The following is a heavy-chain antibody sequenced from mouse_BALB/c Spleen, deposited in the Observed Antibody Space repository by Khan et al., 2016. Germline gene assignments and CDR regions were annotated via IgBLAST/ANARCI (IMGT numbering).Heavy chain of an antibody. D-gene: IGHD2-3*01. CDR1: GFTFTDYY. J-gene: IGHJ1*01. Sequence: EVELVESGGGLVQPGDSLRLSCAISGFTFTDYYISWVRQPPGKALEWLGFSRRKGKGFTTKSSASVKGRFTISRDNSQSILYLPRNKLRAWDSATYYCARDMDDRWYFDVWGAGTTVTVSS. CDR3: ARDMDDRWYFDV. V-gene: IGHV7-3*02. CDR2: SRRKGKGFTT.